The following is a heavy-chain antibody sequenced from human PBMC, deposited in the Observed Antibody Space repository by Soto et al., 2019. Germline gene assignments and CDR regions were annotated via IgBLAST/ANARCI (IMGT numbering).Heavy chain of an antibody. V-gene: IGHV1-69*06. CDR1: GGTFSNST. Sequence: QVQLVQSGAEVKRPGSSVKVSCKASGGTFSNSTISWVRQAPGQGLEWMGGIIPIFGTAIYAQKFQGRVTITADKSTSTAYMELISLGAEDTAVYYCAGGRRDCYNLPYYYGMDVWGQGTTVTVSS. CDR2: IIPIFGTA. CDR3: AGGRRDCYNLPYYYGMDV. D-gene: IGHD2-21*01. J-gene: IGHJ6*02.